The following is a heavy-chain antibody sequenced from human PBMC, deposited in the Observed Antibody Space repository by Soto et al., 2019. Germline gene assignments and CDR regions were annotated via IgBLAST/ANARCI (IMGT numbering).Heavy chain of an antibody. CDR3: ARGGTMTTVTDFDY. CDR2: INHSGST. Sequence: SETLSLTCTVSGGSISSSSYYWSWIRQPPGKGLEWIGEINHSGSTNYNPSLKSRVTISVDTSKNQFSLKLSSVAAADTAVYYCARGGTMTTVTDFDYWGQGTLVTVSS. CDR1: GGSISSSSYY. J-gene: IGHJ4*02. D-gene: IGHD4-4*01. V-gene: IGHV4-39*07.